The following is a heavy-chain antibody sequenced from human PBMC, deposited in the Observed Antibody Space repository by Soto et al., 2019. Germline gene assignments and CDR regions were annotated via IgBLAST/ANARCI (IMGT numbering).Heavy chain of an antibody. J-gene: IGHJ4*02. CDR3: AGQNFGDFLPFDY. D-gene: IGHD4-17*01. CDR1: GYIFTNYW. V-gene: IGHV5-10-1*01. CDR2: IDPSDSYT. Sequence: PGESLKISCKGFGYIFTNYWITWVRQMPGKGLEWMGRIDPSDSYTNYSPSFQGHVTISTDKSISTAYLQWSSLKASDTATYYCAGQNFGDFLPFDYWGQGTLVTVSS.